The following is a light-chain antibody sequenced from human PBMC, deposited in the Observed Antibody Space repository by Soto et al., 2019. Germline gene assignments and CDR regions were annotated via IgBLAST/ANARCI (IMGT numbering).Light chain of an antibody. V-gene: IGKV1-27*01. Sequence: DTQMTQSPSSLSASVGDRVTITCRASQDIKNYLAWYQQRPGEVPKLLISAAYTLQSGVPSRFSGRRSGRDFILTISSLQPEDVATYYCQKYDSAPFTFGPGTKVDF. CDR2: AAY. CDR3: QKYDSAPFT. CDR1: QDIKNY. J-gene: IGKJ3*01.